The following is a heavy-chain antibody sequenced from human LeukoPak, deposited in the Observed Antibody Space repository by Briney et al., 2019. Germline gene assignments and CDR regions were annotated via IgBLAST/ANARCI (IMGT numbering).Heavy chain of an antibody. CDR1: GFTFSSYV. CDR3: ASGTSFRYFDY. Sequence: GGSLRLSCAASGFTFSSYVMSWVRQAPGKGLECVSTISGSGVSTDHADSVKGRFTISRDNSKNTLYLQVNSLRAEDTAVYYCASGTSFRYFDYWGQGTLVTVSS. J-gene: IGHJ4*02. V-gene: IGHV3-23*01. CDR2: ISGSGVST. D-gene: IGHD3-10*01.